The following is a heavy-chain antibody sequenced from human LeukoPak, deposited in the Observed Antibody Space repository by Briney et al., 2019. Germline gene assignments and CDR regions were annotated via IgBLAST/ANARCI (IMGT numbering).Heavy chain of an antibody. V-gene: IGHV3-43*02. CDR2: ISGDGGTT. D-gene: IGHD1-26*01. CDR3: AKDISGGSYFGGDYYYYGMDV. J-gene: IGHJ6*02. CDR1: GFTFDDYA. Sequence: GGSLRLSCAASGFTFDDYAMDWVRQAPGKGLEWVSLISGDGGTTYYADSVKGRFTISRDNSKNSLYLQMNSLRTEDTALYYCAKDISGGSYFGGDYYYYGMDVWGQGTTVTVSS.